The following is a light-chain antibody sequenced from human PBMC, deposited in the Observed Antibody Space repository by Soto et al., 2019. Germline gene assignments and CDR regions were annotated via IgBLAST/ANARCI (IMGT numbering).Light chain of an antibody. J-gene: IGKJ4*01. CDR2: AVS. CDR1: QGIRRD. V-gene: IGKV1-17*01. Sequence: DIQMTQSPSSLSAPVGGRVTITCRASQGIRRDLGWYQQKPGKAPTRLIYAVSSLHSGVPSRFSGSGSGTEITLTISSLQPEDSATSYCLQHNSYPLTFGGGTKVEIK. CDR3: LQHNSYPLT.